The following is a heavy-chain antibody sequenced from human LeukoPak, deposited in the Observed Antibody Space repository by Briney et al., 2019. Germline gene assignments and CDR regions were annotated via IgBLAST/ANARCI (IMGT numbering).Heavy chain of an antibody. J-gene: IGHJ4*02. Sequence: PGGSLRLSCAASGFTFNNYAMSWVRQAPGKGLEWVSFLYRGDSAIYAESVRGRFTISRDNSKNTLYLLMNSLIPEDTAVYYCAREVVSTPSYFDSWGQGTLVTVSS. D-gene: IGHD2-15*01. CDR2: LYRGDSA. CDR3: AREVVSTPSYFDS. CDR1: GFTFNNYA. V-gene: IGHV3-53*01.